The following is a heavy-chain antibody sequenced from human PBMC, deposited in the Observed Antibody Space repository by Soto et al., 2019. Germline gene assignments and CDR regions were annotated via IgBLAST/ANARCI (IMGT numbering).Heavy chain of an antibody. D-gene: IGHD6-13*01. V-gene: IGHV1-69*01. CDR3: GRGAIHGSSWYVWFDP. CDR1: GGTFSRHS. CDR2: IIPLFGTT. J-gene: IGHJ5*02. Sequence: QVQLVQSGSEVKMPVSSVKVSCKTSGGTFSRHSINWVRQAPGQGLAWMGGIIPLFGTTNYAQKFKGRVTISAADSTGTASMELSSLTSEEAGVYYWGRGAIHGSSWYVWFDPWGQGNLVTVSS.